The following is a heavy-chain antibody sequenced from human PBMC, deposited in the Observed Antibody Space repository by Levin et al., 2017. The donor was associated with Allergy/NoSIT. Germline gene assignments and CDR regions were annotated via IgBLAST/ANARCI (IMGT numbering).Heavy chain of an antibody. Sequence: GASVKVSCAASGFTVSSNYMSWVRQAPGKGLEWVSVIYSGGSTYYADSVKGRFTISRDNSKNTLYLQMNSLRAEDTAAYYCARVGYYYYGMDVWCQGTTVTVSS. CDR2: IYSGGST. CDR1: GFTVSSNY. CDR3: ARVGYYYYGMDV. V-gene: IGHV3-53*01. J-gene: IGHJ6*02.